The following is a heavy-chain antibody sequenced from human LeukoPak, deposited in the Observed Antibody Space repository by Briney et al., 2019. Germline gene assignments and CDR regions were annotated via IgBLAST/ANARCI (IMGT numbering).Heavy chain of an antibody. J-gene: IGHJ4*02. CDR1: GGSITSGTYY. D-gene: IGHD6-19*01. V-gene: IGHV4-39*01. CDR2: CFYTGST. CDR3: ARASLAVAGPFDS. Sequence: PSETLSLTCTVSGGSITSGTYYWDWIRQPPGKGLEWIGTCFYTGSTYYNPSLRSRVTMSVDTSKNLFSLNLNSVTAADTAVYYCARASLAVAGPFDSWGQGILVIVSS.